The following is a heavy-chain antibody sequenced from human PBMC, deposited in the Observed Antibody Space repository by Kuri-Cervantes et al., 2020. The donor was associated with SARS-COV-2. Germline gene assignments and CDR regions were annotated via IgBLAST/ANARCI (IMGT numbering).Heavy chain of an antibody. D-gene: IGHD2-2*01. V-gene: IGHV1-2*02. CDR1: GYTFTGYY. Sequence: ASVKVSCKASGYTFTGYYMHWVRQAPGQGLEWMGWINPNSGGTNYAQKFQGRVTMTRDTSISTAYMELSRLRSDDTAVYYCARVLGSSTGCYWDWGQGTLVTVSS. CDR3: ARVLGSSTGCYWD. CDR2: INPNSGGT. J-gene: IGHJ4*02.